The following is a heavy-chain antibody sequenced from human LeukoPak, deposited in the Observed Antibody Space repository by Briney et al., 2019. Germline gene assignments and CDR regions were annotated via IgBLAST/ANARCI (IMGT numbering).Heavy chain of an antibody. CDR1: GFTFSSYG. Sequence: PGGTLRLSCAASGFTFSSYGMSWVRQAPGKGLEWVAVISYDGSNKYYADSVKGRFTISRDNSKNTLYLQMNSLRAEDTAVYYCAKDGYSSGWYWPGGGGIRALDYWGQGTLVTVSS. V-gene: IGHV3-30*18. CDR3: AKDGYSSGWYWPGGGGIRALDY. J-gene: IGHJ4*02. CDR2: ISYDGSNK. D-gene: IGHD6-19*01.